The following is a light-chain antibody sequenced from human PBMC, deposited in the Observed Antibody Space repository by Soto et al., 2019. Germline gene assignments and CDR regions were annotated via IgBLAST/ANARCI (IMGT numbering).Light chain of an antibody. CDR2: AAS. CDR1: QSIRGY. V-gene: IGKV1-39*01. CDR3: QQTYRTPLT. Sequence: DIQMTQSPSSLSASVGDRVTVTCRASQSIRGYLNWYQQKPGEAPKLLIYAASSLHSGVPSRFSGSGSGTDFTLTISSLHPEDFATYSCQQTYRTPLTFGGGPRWRSN. J-gene: IGKJ4*01.